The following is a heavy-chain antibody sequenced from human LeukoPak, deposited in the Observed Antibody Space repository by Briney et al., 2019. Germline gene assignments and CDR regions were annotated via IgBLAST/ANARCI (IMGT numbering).Heavy chain of an antibody. Sequence: SETLSLTCAVYGGSFSGYYWSWIRQPPGKGLEWIGEINHSGSTNYNPSLKSRVTISVDTSKNQFSLKLSSVTAADTAVYYCARGRSVWYSSSWYPGHYWGQGTLVTVSS. V-gene: IGHV4-34*01. J-gene: IGHJ4*02. D-gene: IGHD6-13*01. CDR3: ARGRSVWYSSSWYPGHY. CDR1: GGSFSGYY. CDR2: INHSGST.